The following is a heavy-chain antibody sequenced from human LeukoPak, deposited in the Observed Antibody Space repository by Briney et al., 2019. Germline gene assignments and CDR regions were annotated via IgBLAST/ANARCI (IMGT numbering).Heavy chain of an antibody. CDR3: ARVMEATIQSAFDI. CDR2: IWYDGSNK. J-gene: IGHJ3*02. V-gene: IGHV3-33*01. CDR1: GFTFSSYG. D-gene: IGHD1-26*01. Sequence: PGGSLRLSCAASGFTFSSYGMHWVRQAPGKGLEWVAVIWYDGSNKYYADSVKGRFTISRDNSKNTLYLQMNSLRAEDTAVYYCARVMEATIQSAFDIWGQGTMVTVSS.